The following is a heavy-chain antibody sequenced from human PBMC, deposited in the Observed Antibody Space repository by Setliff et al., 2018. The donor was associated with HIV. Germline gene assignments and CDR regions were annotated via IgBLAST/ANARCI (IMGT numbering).Heavy chain of an antibody. J-gene: IGHJ4*02. CDR3: AQLGMYSGYDWSPAGARTRYFDY. CDR2: IYYSGST. D-gene: IGHD5-12*01. CDR1: GDSVSSRSYY. V-gene: IGHV4-61*03. Sequence: KPSETLSLTCTVSGDSVSSRSYYWSWIRQPPGKGLEWIGYIYYSGSTNYNPSLKSRVTISVDTSKNHFSLKLRSVTAADTAVYYCAQLGMYSGYDWSPAGARTRYFDYWGQGTLVTVSS.